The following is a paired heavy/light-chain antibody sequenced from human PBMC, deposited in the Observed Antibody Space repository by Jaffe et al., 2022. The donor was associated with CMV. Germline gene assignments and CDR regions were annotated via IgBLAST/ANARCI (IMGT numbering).Light chain of an antibody. CDR2: GNN. J-gene: IGLJ3*02. CDR1: SSNIGAAYD. V-gene: IGLV1-40*01. CDR3: QSYDTSLSGFWV. Sequence: QSVLTQPPSVSGAPGQRVTISCTGSSSNIGAAYDVHWYQQLPGTAPKLLIYGNNNRPSGVPDRFSGSKSGTSASLAITGLQAEDEADYYCQSYDTSLSGFWVFGGGTKLTVL.
Heavy chain of an antibody. CDR1: GFSFGDYA. Sequence: EVQLVESGGGLVQPGRSLRLSCTASGFSFGDYAMSWVRQAPGKGLEWVGFIRGKGYGGTIYAASVKDRFTISRDDSKSIAYLQMNSLKTEDTAVYYCTRDRGYNGYDYYYYYMDVWGKGTTVTVSS. D-gene: IGHD5-12*01. V-gene: IGHV3-49*04. CDR2: IRGKGYGGT. J-gene: IGHJ6*03. CDR3: TRDRGYNGYDYYYYYMDV.